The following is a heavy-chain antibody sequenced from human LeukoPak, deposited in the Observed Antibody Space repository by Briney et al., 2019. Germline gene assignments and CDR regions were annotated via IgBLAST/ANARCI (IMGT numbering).Heavy chain of an antibody. CDR2: TNHSGST. V-gene: IGHV4-34*01. J-gene: IGHJ4*02. CDR3: ELYDSSGYYHHFDY. Sequence: SETLSLTCAVYGGSFSGYYWSWIRQPPGKGLEWIGETNHSGSTNYNPSLKSRVTISVDTSKTQFSLKLSSVTAADTAVYYCELYDSSGYYHHFDYWGQGTLVTVSS. CDR1: GGSFSGYY. D-gene: IGHD3-22*01.